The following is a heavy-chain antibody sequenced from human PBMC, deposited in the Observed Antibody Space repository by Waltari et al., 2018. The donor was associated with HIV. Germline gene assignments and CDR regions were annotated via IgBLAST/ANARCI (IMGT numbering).Heavy chain of an antibody. CDR3: ARVTTVTGDSYFYYGMDV. CDR1: GYTFTGYY. Sequence: QEQLVQSGAEVRTPGASVQVSCKAPGYTFTGYYLHRVRQPPGQGLEWMGRINPNSGGTNYAQKFQARVTMTRDTSIGAAYMELSSLRPNDTAVYYCARVTTVTGDSYFYYGMDVWGQGTTVTVSS. CDR2: INPNSGGT. V-gene: IGHV1-2*06. J-gene: IGHJ6*02. D-gene: IGHD4-17*01.